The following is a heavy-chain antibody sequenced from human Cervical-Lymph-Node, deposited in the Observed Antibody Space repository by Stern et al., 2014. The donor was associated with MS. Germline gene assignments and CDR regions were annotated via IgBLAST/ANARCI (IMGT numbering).Heavy chain of an antibody. V-gene: IGHV3-53*01. CDR2: LYSGGNS. CDR3: ARFSSSSGPY. Sequence: EVQLVESGGGLIQPGGSLRLSCTVSNFTVSTSYMSWVRQAPGKGLEWVSLLYSGGNSYHADSVKGRFTISRDNSKNTVFLQMNSLRVEDTAVYYCARFSSSSGPYWGQGTRVTVSS. J-gene: IGHJ4*02. CDR1: NFTVSTSY. D-gene: IGHD6-25*01.